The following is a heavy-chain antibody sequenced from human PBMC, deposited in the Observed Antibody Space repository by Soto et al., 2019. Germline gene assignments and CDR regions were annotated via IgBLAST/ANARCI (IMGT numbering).Heavy chain of an antibody. D-gene: IGHD1-26*01. V-gene: IGHV1-18*01. J-gene: IGHJ4*02. Sequence: VKVSCKASGYTFTSYGISWVRQAPGQGLEWMGWISAYNGNTNYAQKLQGRVTMTTDTSTSTAYMELRSLRSDDTAVYYCARAEGGELPQTGIDYWGQGTLVTVSS. CDR2: ISAYNGNT. CDR1: GYTFTSYG. CDR3: ARAEGGELPQTGIDY.